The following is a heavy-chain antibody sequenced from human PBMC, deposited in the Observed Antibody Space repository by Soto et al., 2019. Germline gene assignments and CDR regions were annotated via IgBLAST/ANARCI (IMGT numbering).Heavy chain of an antibody. V-gene: IGHV1-69*13. CDR2: IIPIFGTA. J-gene: IGHJ4*02. CDR3: ASSMEVVLWFPD. CDR1: GGTFSSYA. Sequence: SVKVSCKASGGTFSSYAISWGRQAPGQGLEWMGGIIPIFGTANYAQKFKGRVTITADESTSTAYMELSSLRSEDTAVYYCASSMEVVLWFPDWRKGRLFAVSS. D-gene: IGHD3-10*01.